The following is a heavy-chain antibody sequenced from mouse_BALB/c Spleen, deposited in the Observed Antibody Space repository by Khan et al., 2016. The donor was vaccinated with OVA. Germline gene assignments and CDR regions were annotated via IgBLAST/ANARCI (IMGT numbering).Heavy chain of an antibody. V-gene: IGHV3-2*02. Sequence: EVQLQESGPGLVKPSQSLSLTCTVTGYSITSDYAWNWIRQFPGNKLEWVGYITYSGATSYHPSLKSRISITRDTSKNQFFLRLNSVTTEDSATYYCARWFAYWGQGTLVTVS. J-gene: IGHJ3*01. CDR3: ARWFAY. CDR1: GYSITSDYA. CDR2: ITYSGAT.